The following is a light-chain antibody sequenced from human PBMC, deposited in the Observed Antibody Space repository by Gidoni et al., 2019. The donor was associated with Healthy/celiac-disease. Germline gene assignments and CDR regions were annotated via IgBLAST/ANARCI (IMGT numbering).Light chain of an antibody. CDR2: DVS. Sequence: SALTPPRSVSGSPGQSVTISCTGTSSDVGGYNYVSWYQQHPGKAPKLMIYDVSKRPSGVPDRFSGSKSGNTASLTISGLQAEDEADYYCCSYAGSYTYVFGTGTKVTV. CDR1: SSDVGGYNY. J-gene: IGLJ1*01. CDR3: CSYAGSYTYV. V-gene: IGLV2-11*01.